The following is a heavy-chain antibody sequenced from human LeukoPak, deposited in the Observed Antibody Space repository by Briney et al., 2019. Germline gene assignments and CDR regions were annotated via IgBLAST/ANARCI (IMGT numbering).Heavy chain of an antibody. CDR1: GYTFTGYY. CDR3: ARGGYCSGGSCFRYNWFDP. J-gene: IGHJ5*02. V-gene: IGHV1-2*02. Sequence: ASVKVSCKASGYTFTGYYMHRVRQAPGQGLEWMGGINTTSGGTNYAQTFQGRVTMTRDTSISTAYMELSRLRSDDTAVYYCARGGYCSGGSCFRYNWFDPWGQGTLVTVSS. CDR2: INTTSGGT. D-gene: IGHD2-15*01.